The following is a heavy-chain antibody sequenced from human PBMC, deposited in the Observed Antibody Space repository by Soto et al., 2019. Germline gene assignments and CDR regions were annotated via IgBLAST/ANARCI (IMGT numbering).Heavy chain of an antibody. Sequence: PGGSLRPSCAASGFSISNYAMSWVRQAPGKGLEWVSMIRNSGGNTYYADSVKGRFTISTDNSKNTLYLQMSSLRAEDTAVYYCAKRSSSSTFDYWGQGTLVTVS. D-gene: IGHD6-6*01. CDR3: AKRSSSSTFDY. V-gene: IGHV3-23*01. CDR1: GFSISNYA. J-gene: IGHJ4*02. CDR2: IRNSGGNT.